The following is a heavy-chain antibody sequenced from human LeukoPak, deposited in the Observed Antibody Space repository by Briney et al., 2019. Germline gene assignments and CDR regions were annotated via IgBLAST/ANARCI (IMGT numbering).Heavy chain of an antibody. Sequence: SVKVSCKASGGTFSSYAISWVRQAPGQGLEWMGGIIPIFGTANYAQKFQGRVTITADESTSTAYMELSSLRSEDTAVYYCARGRSYTIFGVVIIRGSGGWFDPWGQGTLVTVSS. V-gene: IGHV1-69*13. D-gene: IGHD3-3*01. J-gene: IGHJ5*02. CDR2: IIPIFGTA. CDR3: ARGRSYTIFGVVIIRGSGGWFDP. CDR1: GGTFSSYA.